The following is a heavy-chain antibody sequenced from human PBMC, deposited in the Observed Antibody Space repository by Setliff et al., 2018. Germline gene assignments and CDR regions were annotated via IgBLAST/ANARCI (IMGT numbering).Heavy chain of an antibody. D-gene: IGHD3-16*01. CDR2: MHPNSGNT. CDR3: VTAQGAEHFDY. V-gene: IGHV1-8*01. Sequence: ASVKVSCKTLGKSFTKYDFHWVRQATGQGLEWMGWMHPNSGNTGYAQKFQGRVTMTSNTAINTAYIELMRLTSEDTAVYYCVTAQGAEHFDYWGQGSLVTSPQ. CDR1: GKSFTKYD. J-gene: IGHJ4*02.